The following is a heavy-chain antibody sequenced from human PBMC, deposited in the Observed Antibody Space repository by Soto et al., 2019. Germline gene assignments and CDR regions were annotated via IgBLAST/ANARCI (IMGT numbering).Heavy chain of an antibody. CDR3: ARRYGGNFDY. J-gene: IGHJ4*02. D-gene: IGHD1-26*01. CDR1: GGSISSYY. CDR2: IYYSGST. Sequence: SETLSLTCTVSGGSISSYYWIWIRQPPGKGLEWIGYIYYSGSTNYNPSLKSRVTISVDTSKNQFSLKVRSVTAADTAVYYCARRYGGNFDYWGQGTLVTVSS. V-gene: IGHV4-59*01.